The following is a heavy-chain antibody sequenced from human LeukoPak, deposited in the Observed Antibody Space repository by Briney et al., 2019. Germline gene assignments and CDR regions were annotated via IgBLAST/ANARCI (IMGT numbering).Heavy chain of an antibody. CDR3: ARGHWGLDY. CDR1: GFTFSDHY. Sequence: GGSLRLSCAVSGFTFSDHYMAWIRQAPGKGLEYISYLSNRGSDIFYADSVKGRFSISRDNAKNSLYLQMNSLRVEDTAMYYCARGHWGLDYWGQGTLVTVSS. V-gene: IGHV3-11*01. CDR2: LSNRGSDI. D-gene: IGHD7-27*01. J-gene: IGHJ4*02.